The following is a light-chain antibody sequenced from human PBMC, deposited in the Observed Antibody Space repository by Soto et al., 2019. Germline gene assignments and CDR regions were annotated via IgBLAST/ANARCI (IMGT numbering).Light chain of an antibody. CDR3: QQYNNWPFRGYT. CDR1: QSVSSN. Sequence: EIVMTQYPATLSVSPGERATLSCRASQSVSSNLAWYQQKPGQAPRLLIYGASTRATGIPARFSGSGSGTEYTLTISSLQSEDFAVYCCQQYNNWPFRGYTFGQGTKLEIK. V-gene: IGKV3-15*01. CDR2: GAS. J-gene: IGKJ2*01.